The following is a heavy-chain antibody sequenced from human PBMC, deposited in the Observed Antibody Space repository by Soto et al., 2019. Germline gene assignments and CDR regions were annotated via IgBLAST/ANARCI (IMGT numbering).Heavy chain of an antibody. D-gene: IGHD3-3*01. CDR2: IYDSGST. CDR3: ARGFLEWLSHPYYGMDV. J-gene: IGHJ6*02. CDR1: GGSISSGGYY. V-gene: IGHV4-31*03. Sequence: QVQLQESGPGLVKPSQTLSLTCTVSGGSISSGGYYWSWIRQHPGKGLEWIGYIYDSGSTYYNPSLESRVTISVDTSKNQFSLKLSSVTAADTAVYYCARGFLEWLSHPYYGMDVWGQGTTVTVSS.